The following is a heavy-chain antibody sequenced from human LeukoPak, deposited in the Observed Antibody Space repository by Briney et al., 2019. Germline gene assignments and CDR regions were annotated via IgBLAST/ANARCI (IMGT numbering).Heavy chain of an antibody. V-gene: IGHV4-59*01. CDR2: IYYSGST. CDR3: ARVKGPTVTTLYFDY. CDR1: GGSISSYY. J-gene: IGHJ4*02. D-gene: IGHD4-17*01. Sequence: PSETLSLTCTVSGGSISSYYWSWIRQPPGKGLEWIGYIYYSGSTNYNPSLKSRVTISVDTSKNQFSQKLSSVTAADTAVYYCARVKGPTVTTLYFDYWGQGTLVTVSS.